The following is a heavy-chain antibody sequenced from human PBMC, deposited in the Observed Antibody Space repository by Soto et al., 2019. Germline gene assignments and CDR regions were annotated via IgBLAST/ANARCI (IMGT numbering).Heavy chain of an antibody. Sequence: GESLKISCKASGYGFTNYGIGWVRQMPGKGLEWMGLIYPGDSDTRYSPSFQGQVTISADKSINTAYLQWSSLKASDTAMFYCARRHVASKYCGPHRYIDFWGQRTLVTV. CDR1: GYGFTNYG. CDR2: IYPGDSDT. V-gene: IGHV5-51*01. CDR3: ARRHVASKYCGPHRYIDF. J-gene: IGHJ4*02. D-gene: IGHD2-21*01.